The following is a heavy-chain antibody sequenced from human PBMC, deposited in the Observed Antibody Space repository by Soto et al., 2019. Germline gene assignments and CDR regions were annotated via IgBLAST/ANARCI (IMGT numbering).Heavy chain of an antibody. CDR1: GVSVGGNY. V-gene: IGHV3-53*01. CDR2: IYSGGNP. J-gene: IGHJ4*02. Sequence: EERLVQSGGGLVQPGGSLRLSCAASGVSVGGNYMSWVRQAPGKGLELVSLIYSGGNPFYADSMKGRFTLSRDNSNNMLYLPMDSLRDEDTAVYYCARGPNSDCWGQGTLVIVSS. CDR3: ARGPNSDC. D-gene: IGHD2-21*01.